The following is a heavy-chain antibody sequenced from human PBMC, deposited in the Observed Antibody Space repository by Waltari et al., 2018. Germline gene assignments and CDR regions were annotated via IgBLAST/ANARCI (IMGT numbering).Heavy chain of an antibody. CDR2: FSADNGNT. Sequence: QVQLVQSGAEVTMPGVPVQFSCKPSGYTFTSYRISWVRRAPGHGLEWMGWFSADNGNTNYAQRLQGRVTMTTDTSTSTAYMELSGLESDDTAVYYCARVVVGANNYWGQGTLVTVSS. CDR1: GYTFTSYR. D-gene: IGHD1-26*01. CDR3: ARVVVGANNY. J-gene: IGHJ4*02. V-gene: IGHV1-18*01.